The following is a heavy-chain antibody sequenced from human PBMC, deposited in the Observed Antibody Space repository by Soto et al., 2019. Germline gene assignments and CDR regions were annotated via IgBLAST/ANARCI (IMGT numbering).Heavy chain of an antibody. CDR2: INPHGGST. Sequence: ASVNVDRKAPRDTFTSDYSNWVRQTTGQGLEWMGVINPHGGSTAYAQKFKGRVTLTRDTSASTVYMEVSSLTSEDTAMYYCARSSGGNFGIIIEGTNWFAPLVKGTLVTVS. V-gene: IGHV1-46*01. CDR3: ARSSGGNFGIIIEGTNWFAP. J-gene: IGHJ5*02. D-gene: IGHD1-26*01. CDR1: RDTFTSDY.